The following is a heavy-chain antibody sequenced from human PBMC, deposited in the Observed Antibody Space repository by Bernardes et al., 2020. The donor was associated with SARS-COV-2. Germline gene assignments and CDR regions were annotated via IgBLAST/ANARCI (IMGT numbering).Heavy chain of an antibody. CDR3: AKASTVVISYYLDH. J-gene: IGHJ4*02. CDR1: GFTFSRYG. D-gene: IGHD3-22*01. V-gene: IGHV3-30*18. Sequence: GGSLRLSCVASGFTFSRYGMHWVRLAPGKGLEWVAVVSYDGSIKVYADSVKGRFTISRDNSKNTLYLQMNSLRAEDTAVYYCAKASTVVISYYLDHWGQGTLVTVSS. CDR2: VSYDGSIK.